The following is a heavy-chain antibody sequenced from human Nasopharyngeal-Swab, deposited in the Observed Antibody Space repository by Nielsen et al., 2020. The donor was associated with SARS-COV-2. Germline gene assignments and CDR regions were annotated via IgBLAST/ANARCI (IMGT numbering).Heavy chain of an antibody. D-gene: IGHD2-15*01. CDR2: ISSSSSYT. Sequence: GESLKISCAASGFTFSDYYMSWIRQAPGEGLEWVSYISSSSSYTNYADSVKGRFTISRDNAKNSLYLQMNSLRAEDTAVYYCATDCSGGSCRDYWGQGTLVTVSS. V-gene: IGHV3-11*03. CDR3: ATDCSGGSCRDY. J-gene: IGHJ4*02. CDR1: GFTFSDYY.